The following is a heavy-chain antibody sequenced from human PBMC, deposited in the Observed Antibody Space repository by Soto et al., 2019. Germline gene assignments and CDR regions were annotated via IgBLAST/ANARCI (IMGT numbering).Heavy chain of an antibody. CDR2: TYYRSKWYN. J-gene: IGHJ6*02. CDR1: GDSVSSNSAA. CDR3: AMEFLQIQMDGGSGSQGGYYGMDV. V-gene: IGHV6-1*01. D-gene: IGHD6-19*01. Sequence: PSQTLSLTCAISGDSVSSNSAAWNWIRQSPSRGLEWLGRTYYRSKWYNDYAVSVKSRITINPDTSKNQFSLQLNSVTPEDTAVYYCAMEFLQIQMDGGSGSQGGYYGMDVWGQGTPVTVSS.